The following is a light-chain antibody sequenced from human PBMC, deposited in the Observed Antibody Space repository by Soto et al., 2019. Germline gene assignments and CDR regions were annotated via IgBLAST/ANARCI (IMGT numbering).Light chain of an antibody. V-gene: IGLV2-8*01. Sequence: QSVLTQPPSASGSPGQSVTISCTGTSSDVGRYNYVSWYQQHPGKAPKLMIYEVSKRPSGVPDRFSGSKSGNTASLTVSGLQVEDEAEYYCSSYTGSNNPYVFGAGTKAHRP. CDR3: SSYTGSNNPYV. J-gene: IGLJ1*01. CDR2: EVS. CDR1: SSDVGRYNY.